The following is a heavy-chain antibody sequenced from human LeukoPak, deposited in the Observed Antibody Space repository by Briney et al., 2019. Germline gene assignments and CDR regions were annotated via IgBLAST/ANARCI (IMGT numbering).Heavy chain of an antibody. Sequence: ASVKVSCKASGYTFTSYGISWVRQAPGQGLEWMGWISAYNGNTNYAQKLQGRVTMTTDTSTSTAYMELRSLRSDDTAVYYCARSIVVVVAATSSYYYGMDVWGQGTTVTVSS. J-gene: IGHJ6*02. CDR3: ARSIVVVVAATSSYYYGMDV. CDR1: GYTFTSYG. D-gene: IGHD2-15*01. CDR2: ISAYNGNT. V-gene: IGHV1-18*01.